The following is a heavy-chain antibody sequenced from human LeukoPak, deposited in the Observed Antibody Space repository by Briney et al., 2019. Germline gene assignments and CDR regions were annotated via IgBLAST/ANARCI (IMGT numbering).Heavy chain of an antibody. CDR2: ISSSSSYI. D-gene: IGHD7-27*01. Sequence: PGGSLRLSCAASGFTFSSYSMNWVRQAPGKGLEWVSSISSSSSYIYYADSVKGRFTISRDNAKNSLYLQMNSLRAEDTAVYYCAPWELGIYDYWGQGTLVTVSS. CDR3: APWELGIYDY. CDR1: GFTFSSYS. J-gene: IGHJ4*02. V-gene: IGHV3-21*04.